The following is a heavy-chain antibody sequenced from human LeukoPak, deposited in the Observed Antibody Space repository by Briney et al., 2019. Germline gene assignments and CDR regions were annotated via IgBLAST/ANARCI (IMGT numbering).Heavy chain of an antibody. J-gene: IGHJ4*02. CDR3: ARHEQWLPSY. Sequence: GGSLRLSCAASGFTVSSNYMSWVRQAPGKGLEWVSIIYSGGSTYYADSVKGRFTISRDNSKNTLYLQMSSLRAEDTAVYYCARHEQWLPSYWGQGTLVTVSS. CDR1: GFTVSSNY. CDR2: IYSGGST. D-gene: IGHD6-19*01. V-gene: IGHV3-66*04.